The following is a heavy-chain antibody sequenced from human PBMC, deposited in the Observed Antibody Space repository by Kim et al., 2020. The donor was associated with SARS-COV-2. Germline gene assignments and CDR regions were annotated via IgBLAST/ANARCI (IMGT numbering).Heavy chain of an antibody. J-gene: IGHJ5*02. CDR3: AREKCSSTSCYDYDP. CDR1: GYTFTSYD. D-gene: IGHD2-2*01. Sequence: VSVKVSCKASGYTFTSYDINWVRQATGQGLEWMGWMNPNSGNTGYAQKFQGRVTMTRNTSISTAYMELSSLRSEDTAVYYCAREKCSSTSCYDYDPWGQGTLVTVSS. V-gene: IGHV1-8*01. CDR2: MNPNSGNT.